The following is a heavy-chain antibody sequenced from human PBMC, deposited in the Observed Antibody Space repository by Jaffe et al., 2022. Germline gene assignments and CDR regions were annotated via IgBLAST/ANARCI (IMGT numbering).Heavy chain of an antibody. CDR3: ARPRAPQDYYYYMDV. V-gene: IGHV3-21*01. J-gene: IGHJ6*03. CDR2: ISSSSSYI. CDR1: GFTFSSYS. Sequence: EVQLVESGGGLVKPGGSLRLSCAASGFTFSSYSMNWVRQAPGKGLEWVSSISSSSSYIYYADSVKGRFTISRDNAKNSLYLQMNSLRAEDTAVYYCARPRAPQDYYYYMDVWGKGTTVTVSS.